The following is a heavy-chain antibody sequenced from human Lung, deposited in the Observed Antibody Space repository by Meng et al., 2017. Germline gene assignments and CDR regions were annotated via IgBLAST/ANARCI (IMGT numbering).Heavy chain of an antibody. CDR3: ARESGYFEY. CDR2: IRGDGGSI. J-gene: IGHJ4*02. Sequence: EVKLVGSGGGRVEPGGSLRLSCAASGCTFRSYWMHWVRQAPGKGLVWFSRIRGDGGSIVYADSVKGRFTISRDNAKNTLFLQMNSLRAEDTAVYYCARESGYFEYWGQGILVTVSS. V-gene: IGHV3-74*03. CDR1: GCTFRSYW.